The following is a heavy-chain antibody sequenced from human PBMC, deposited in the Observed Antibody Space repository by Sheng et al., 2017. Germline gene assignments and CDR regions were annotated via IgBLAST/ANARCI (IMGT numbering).Heavy chain of an antibody. J-gene: IGHJ4*02. V-gene: IGHV3-74*01. CDR1: GFTFSSYW. D-gene: IGHD3-22*01. CDR2: INSAGSST. Sequence: EVQLVESGGGLVQPGGSLRLSCAASGFTFSSYWMHWVRQAPGKGLVWVSRINSAGSSTSYADSVKGRFTISRDNAKNTLYLQMNSLRAEDTAVYYCARGVRYYYDTSGYSDYWGQGTLVTVSS. CDR3: ARGVRYYYDTSGYSDY.